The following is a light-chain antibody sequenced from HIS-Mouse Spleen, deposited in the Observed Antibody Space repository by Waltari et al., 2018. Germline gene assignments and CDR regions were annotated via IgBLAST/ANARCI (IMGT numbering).Light chain of an antibody. J-gene: IGLJ2*01. CDR1: KLGDTY. CDR3: QAWDSSTGVV. CDR2: QDS. V-gene: IGLV3-1*01. Sequence: SYELTQPPSVSVSPGQTASITCSGDKLGDTYACLYQQKPGQSPVLVIYQDSKRPSGIPERFSGSNSGNTATLTISGTQAMDEADYYCQAWDSSTGVVFGGGTKLTVL.